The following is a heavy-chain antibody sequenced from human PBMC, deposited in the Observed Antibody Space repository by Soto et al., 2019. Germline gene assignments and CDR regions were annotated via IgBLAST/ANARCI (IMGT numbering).Heavy chain of an antibody. CDR1: AVISSNYG. D-gene: IGHD3-10*01. CDR3: AIGALWFGELLSWFDP. CDR2: VWYDGSNK. J-gene: IGHJ5*02. V-gene: IGHV3-33*01. Sequence: GRSQRVSCVALAVISSNYGKHRVGQAPSKGLKWVAVVWYDGSNKYYADSVKGRFTISRDNSKNTLYLQMNSLRAEDTAVYYCAIGALWFGELLSWFDPWGQGTLVTVAS.